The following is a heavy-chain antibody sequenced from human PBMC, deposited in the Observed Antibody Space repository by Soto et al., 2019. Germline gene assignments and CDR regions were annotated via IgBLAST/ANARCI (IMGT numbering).Heavy chain of an antibody. J-gene: IGHJ4*02. CDR2: ISAYNGNT. D-gene: IGHD5-18*01. Sequence: ASVKVSCKASGYTFPSYGISWVRQAPGQGLEWMGWISAYNGNTNYAQKLQGRVTMTTDTSTSTAYMELRSLRSDDTAVYYCARVDLAYKKPIQLYYYWGQGTLVTVSS. V-gene: IGHV1-18*01. CDR3: ARVDLAYKKPIQLYYY. CDR1: GYTFPSYG.